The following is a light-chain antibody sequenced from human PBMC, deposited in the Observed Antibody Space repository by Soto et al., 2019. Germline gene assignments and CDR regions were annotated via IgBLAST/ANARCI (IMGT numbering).Light chain of an antibody. Sequence: DIQMTQSPSSLSASVGDRVTITCRASQGISNYLAWYQQKPGKVPKLLIYGASTLQSGVPSRFSGSASGTDFTLTISRLQPEDVATYYCQKYDGAPLTFGGGTKVDIK. CDR3: QKYDGAPLT. CDR1: QGISNY. CDR2: GAS. J-gene: IGKJ4*01. V-gene: IGKV1-27*01.